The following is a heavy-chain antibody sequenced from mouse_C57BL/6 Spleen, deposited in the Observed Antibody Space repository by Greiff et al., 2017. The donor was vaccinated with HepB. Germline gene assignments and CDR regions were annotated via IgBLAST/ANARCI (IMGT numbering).Heavy chain of an antibody. V-gene: IGHV5-17*01. CDR2: ISSGSSTI. Sequence: DVQLVESGGGLVKPGGSLKLSCAASGFTFSDYGMHWVRQAPEQGLEWVAYISSGSSTIYYADTVKGRFTISRDNAKNTLFLQMTSLRSEDTAMYYCARKLPAWFAYWGQGTLVTVSA. CDR1: GFTFSDYG. D-gene: IGHD2-1*01. J-gene: IGHJ3*01. CDR3: ARKLPAWFAY.